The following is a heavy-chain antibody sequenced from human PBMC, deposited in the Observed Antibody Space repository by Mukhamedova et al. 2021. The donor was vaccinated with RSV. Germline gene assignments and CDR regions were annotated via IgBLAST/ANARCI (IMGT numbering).Heavy chain of an antibody. CDR2: IDSDGGST. D-gene: IGHD3-9*01. CDR3: AREGGIYDTWTGFSPWGGDY. V-gene: IGHV3-74*01. J-gene: IGHJ4*02. Sequence: WVSRIDSDGGSTSYADSVKGRFTISRDNAKNTLYLQMNSLRAEDTAVYYCAREGGIYDTWTGFSPWGGDYWGQGT.